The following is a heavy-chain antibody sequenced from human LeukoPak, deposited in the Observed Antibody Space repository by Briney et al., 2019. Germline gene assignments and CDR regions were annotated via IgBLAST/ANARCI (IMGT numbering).Heavy chain of an antibody. D-gene: IGHD1-26*01. CDR3: ARDYLALLGGAPYDAFDI. CDR2: ISSSSSTI. CDR1: GFTFSVYH. V-gene: IGHV3-48*01. J-gene: IGHJ3*02. Sequence: PGGSLRLSCSASGFTFSVYHMNWIRQGPGKGLEWISFISSSSSTIYYADSVKGRFTISRDNAKNSLYLQMNSLRAEDTAVYYCARDYLALLGGAPYDAFDIWGQGTMVTVSS.